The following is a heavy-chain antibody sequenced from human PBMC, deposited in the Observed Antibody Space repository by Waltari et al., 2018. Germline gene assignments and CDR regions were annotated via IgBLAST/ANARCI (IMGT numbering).Heavy chain of an antibody. Sequence: EVQLAGSGGGWGQSGGSLRLPCGAAGFPFNSYWMTWVRQAPGKGLEWVASRNQDGSEKYYLDSVKGRFTISRDNAKNSVQLQMNSLRAEDTAVYFCAKGRDYGDYWGQGTLITVSS. V-gene: IGHV3-7*01. CDR2: RNQDGSEK. J-gene: IGHJ4*02. CDR1: GFPFNSYW. CDR3: AKGRDYGDY.